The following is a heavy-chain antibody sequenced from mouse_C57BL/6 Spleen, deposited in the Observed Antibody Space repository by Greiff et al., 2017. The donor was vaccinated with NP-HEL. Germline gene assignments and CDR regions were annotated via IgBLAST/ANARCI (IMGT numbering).Heavy chain of an antibody. CDR2: IDPSDSET. Sequence: QVQLQQPGAELVRPGSSVKLSCKASGYTFTSYWMHWVKQRPIQGLEWIGNIDPSDSETHYNQKFKDKATLTVDKSSSTAYMQLSSLTSEDSAVYYGARARYDYDEGAWFAYWGQGTLVTVSA. D-gene: IGHD2-4*01. V-gene: IGHV1-52*01. J-gene: IGHJ3*01. CDR3: ARARYDYDEGAWFAY. CDR1: GYTFTSYW.